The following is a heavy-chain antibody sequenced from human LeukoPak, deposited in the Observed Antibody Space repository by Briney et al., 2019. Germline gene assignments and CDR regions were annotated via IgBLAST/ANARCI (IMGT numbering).Heavy chain of an antibody. J-gene: IGHJ4*02. CDR3: ARPRTYYDFWRGYPPFDY. D-gene: IGHD3-3*01. CDR2: IITNYGTT. Sequence: SVKVSCKASGDTFSNYAISWVRQAPGQGLEWMGGIITNYGTTNYAQKYQGRVTITADESTTTVYMELSSLRSEDTAVYYCARPRTYYDFWRGYPPFDYWGQGTLVTVSS. V-gene: IGHV1-69*13. CDR1: GDTFSNYA.